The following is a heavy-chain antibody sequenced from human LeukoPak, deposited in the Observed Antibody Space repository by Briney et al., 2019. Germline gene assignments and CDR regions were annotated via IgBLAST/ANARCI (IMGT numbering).Heavy chain of an antibody. CDR2: TYYRSKWYN. J-gene: IGHJ6*02. CDR3: ARDVYGMDV. CDR1: GDSVSGKSVA. Sequence: SQTLSLTCAISGDSVSGKSVAWNWIRQSPSRGLEWLGRTYYRSKWYNEYAVSVKSRITINLDTSKNQFSLHLNSVTPEDTAVYYCARDVYGMDVWGQGTTVTVSS. V-gene: IGHV6-1*01.